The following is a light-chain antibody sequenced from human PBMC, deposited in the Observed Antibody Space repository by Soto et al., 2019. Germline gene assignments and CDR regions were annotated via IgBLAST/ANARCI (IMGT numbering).Light chain of an antibody. CDR2: WAS. CDR1: RSVFYNFNSKNY. CDR3: QQYYSSPPS. V-gene: IGKV4-1*01. Sequence: DIVMTQSPDSLAVSLGERATINCKSSRSVFYNFNSKNYLAWYQQKPGQPPKLLVHWASIRASGVPERFSGSGSATDFTLTISSLQADDVADYYCQQYYSSPPSFGGGTKVEIK. J-gene: IGKJ4*01.